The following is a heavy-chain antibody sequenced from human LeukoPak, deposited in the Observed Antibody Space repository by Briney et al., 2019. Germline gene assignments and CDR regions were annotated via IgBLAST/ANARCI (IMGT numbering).Heavy chain of an antibody. CDR3: ARGSSSIWYYFDS. CDR1: GGSISSGGYY. D-gene: IGHD2-2*01. J-gene: IGHJ4*02. Sequence: SETLSLTCTVSGGSISSGGYYWSWIRQPPGKGLEWIGEINHSGSTNYNPSLKSRVSISVDTSKNQFSLRLSSVTAADTAVYYCARGSSSIWYYFDSWGQGTLVTVSS. CDR2: INHSGST. V-gene: IGHV4-61*08.